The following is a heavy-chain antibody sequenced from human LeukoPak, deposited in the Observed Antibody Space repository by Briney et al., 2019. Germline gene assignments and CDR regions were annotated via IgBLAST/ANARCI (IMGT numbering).Heavy chain of an antibody. CDR3: AREDY. CDR2: ISYDGSNK. V-gene: IGHV3-30-3*01. Sequence: GGSLRLSCAASGFTFSSYAMHWVRQAPGKGLEWVAVISYDGSNKYYTDSVKGRFTISRDNSKNTLYLQMNSLRAEDTAVYYCAREDYWGQGTLVTVSS. CDR1: GFTFSSYA. J-gene: IGHJ4*02.